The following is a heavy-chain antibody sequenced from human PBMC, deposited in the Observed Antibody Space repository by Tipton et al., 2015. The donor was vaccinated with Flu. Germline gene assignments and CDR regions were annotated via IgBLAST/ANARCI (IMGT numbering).Heavy chain of an antibody. CDR3: ATSQVGSGYY. CDR1: GYSISTGYQ. J-gene: IGHJ4*02. CDR2: IFLAVTT. D-gene: IGHD3-10*01. V-gene: IGHV4-38-2*01. Sequence: TLSLTCSVSGYSISTGYQWSWIRQSPGKGLEWIGSIFLAVTTNYNPSLKSRVTISVDKTKNQLSLKLTSVTAADTAMYYCATSQVGSGYYWGLGTLVTVSS.